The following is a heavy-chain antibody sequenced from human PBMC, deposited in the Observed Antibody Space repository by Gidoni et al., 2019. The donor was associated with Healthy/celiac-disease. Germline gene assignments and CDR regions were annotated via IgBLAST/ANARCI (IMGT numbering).Heavy chain of an antibody. D-gene: IGHD2-15*01. J-gene: IGHJ4*02. Sequence: EVQLLESGGGLVQPGGSLRLSCAASGCTFSSYAMSWVRQAPGKGLEWVSAISGSGGSTYYADSVKGRFTISRDNSKNTLYLQMNSLRAEDTAVYYCAKDALGSALVVAATVYWGQGTLVTVSS. CDR1: GCTFSSYA. CDR3: AKDALGSALVVAATVY. CDR2: ISGSGGST. V-gene: IGHV3-23*01.